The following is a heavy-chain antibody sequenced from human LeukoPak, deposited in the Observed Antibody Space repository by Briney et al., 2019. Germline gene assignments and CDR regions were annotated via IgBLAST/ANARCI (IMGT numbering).Heavy chain of an antibody. J-gene: IGHJ3*02. CDR1: GFTVSSNY. CDR3: ASARPTSSWTAFDI. V-gene: IGHV3-66*01. Sequence: GGSLRLSYAASGFTVSSNYMSWVRQAPGKGLEWVSVIYSGGSTYCADSVKGRFTISRDNSKNTLYLQMNSLRAEDTAVYYCASARPTSSWTAFDIWGQGTMVTVSS. CDR2: IYSGGST. D-gene: IGHD6-13*01.